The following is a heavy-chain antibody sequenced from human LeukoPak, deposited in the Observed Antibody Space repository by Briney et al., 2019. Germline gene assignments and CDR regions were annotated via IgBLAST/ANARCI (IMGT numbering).Heavy chain of an antibody. CDR3: ARGWSGEGSISGYYYDY. D-gene: IGHD3-22*01. CDR2: INHSGST. CDR1: GGSFSGYY. Sequence: SETLSLTCAVYGGSFSGYYWSWIRQPPGKGLEWIGEINHSGSTNYNPSLKSRVTISVDTSKNQFSLKLSSVTAADTAVYYCARGWSGEGSISGYYYDYWGQGTLVTVSS. J-gene: IGHJ4*02. V-gene: IGHV4-34*01.